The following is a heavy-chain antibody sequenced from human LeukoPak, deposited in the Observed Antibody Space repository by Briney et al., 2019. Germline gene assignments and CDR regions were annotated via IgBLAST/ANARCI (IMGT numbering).Heavy chain of an antibody. CDR1: GGSISSGSYY. V-gene: IGHV4-61*02. CDR3: AREPRTLSVNSVFDY. CDR2: IYTSGST. D-gene: IGHD4-23*01. J-gene: IGHJ4*02. Sequence: NPSETLSLTCTVSGGSISSGSYYWSWIRQPAGKGLEWIGRIYTSGSTNYNPSLKSRVTISVDTSKNQFSLKLSSVTAADTAVYYCAREPRTLSVNSVFDYWGQGTLVTVSS.